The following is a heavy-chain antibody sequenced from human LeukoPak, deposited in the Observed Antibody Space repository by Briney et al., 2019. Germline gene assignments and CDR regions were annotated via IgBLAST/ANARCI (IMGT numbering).Heavy chain of an antibody. Sequence: ASVKVSCKASGYTFTSYGISWVRQASGQGLEWMGRINPNSGGTNYAQKFQGRVTMTRDTSISTAYMELSRLRSDDTAVYYCARSFGRVGYCSSTSCPYYYYGMDVWGQGTTVTVSS. CDR2: INPNSGGT. CDR3: ARSFGRVGYCSSTSCPYYYYGMDV. J-gene: IGHJ6*02. CDR1: GYTFTSYG. D-gene: IGHD2-2*03. V-gene: IGHV1-2*06.